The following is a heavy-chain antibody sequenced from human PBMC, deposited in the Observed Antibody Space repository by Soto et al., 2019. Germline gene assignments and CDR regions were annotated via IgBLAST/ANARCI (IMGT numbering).Heavy chain of an antibody. CDR2: IYYSGST. CDR3: ARDNRAVGEYALTHNWFDT. D-gene: IGHD4-17*01. CDR1: GGSISSGGYY. J-gene: IGHJ5*02. Sequence: SETLSLTCTVSGGSISSGGYYWSWIRQHPGKGLEWIGYIYYSGSTYYNPSLKSRVTISVDTSKNQFSLKLSSVTAADTAVYYCARDNRAVGEYALTHNWFDTWGQGTLVTVSS. V-gene: IGHV4-31*03.